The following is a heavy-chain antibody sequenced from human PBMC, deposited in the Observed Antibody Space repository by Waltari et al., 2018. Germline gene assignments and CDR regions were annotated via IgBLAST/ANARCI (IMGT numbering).Heavy chain of an antibody. CDR3: ATYLVASHGTAAFEV. J-gene: IGHJ3*01. Sequence: WVWILQPPGQVLDCIVTRSYRRSTYNTPSLNSRVTISRDTSKNHLSLKQASMTSADTAVYFCATYLVASHGTAAFEVGCQGTMVTVSS. CDR2: RSYRRST. D-gene: IGHD1-1*01. V-gene: IGHV4-39*01.